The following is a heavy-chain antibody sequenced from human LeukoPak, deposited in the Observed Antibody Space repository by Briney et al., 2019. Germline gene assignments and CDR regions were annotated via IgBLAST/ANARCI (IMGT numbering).Heavy chain of an antibody. CDR1: GFTFSSYS. V-gene: IGHV3-48*01. Sequence: GGSLRLSCAASGFTFSSYSMNWVRQAPGKGLEWVSYISSSSSTIYYADSVKGRFTISRDNAKNSLYLQMNSLRAEDTAVYYCARGLGIDYWGQGTLVTVSS. CDR2: ISSSSSTI. D-gene: IGHD7-27*01. CDR3: ARGLGIDY. J-gene: IGHJ4*02.